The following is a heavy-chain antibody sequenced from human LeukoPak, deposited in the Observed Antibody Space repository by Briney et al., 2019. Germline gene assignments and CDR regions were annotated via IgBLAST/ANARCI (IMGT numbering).Heavy chain of an antibody. J-gene: IGHJ5*02. CDR1: GGSLSSYY. D-gene: IGHD3-3*01. CDR3: ARHLEGWWFDP. V-gene: IGHV4-4*08. Sequence: KPSETLSLTCTVSGGSLSSYYWNWIRQPPGKGLEWIGYIYTSGSTNYNPSVMSRVTMSVDTSKNQFSLKLSSVTAADTAVYYCARHLEGWWFDPWGQGTLVTVSP. CDR2: IYTSGST.